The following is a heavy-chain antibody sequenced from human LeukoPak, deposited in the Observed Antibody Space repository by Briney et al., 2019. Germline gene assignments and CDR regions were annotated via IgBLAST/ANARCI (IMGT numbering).Heavy chain of an antibody. D-gene: IGHD6-19*01. CDR3: TRDRMGSGWYNWLDP. V-gene: IGHV3-74*01. CDR1: GFTFSSYW. J-gene: IGHJ5*02. CDR2: INSDGSST. Sequence: GGSLRLSCAASGFTFSSYWMHWVRQAPGKGLVWVSRINSDGSSTSYADSVKGRFTISRDNAKNTLYLQMNSLIAEDTAVYYCTRDRMGSGWYNWLDPWGQGTLVTVSS.